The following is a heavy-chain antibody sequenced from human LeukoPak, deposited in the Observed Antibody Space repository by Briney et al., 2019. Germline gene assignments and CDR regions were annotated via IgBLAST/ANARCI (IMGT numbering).Heavy chain of an antibody. J-gene: IGHJ4*02. V-gene: IGHV6-1*01. D-gene: IGHD1-26*01. CDR1: GDSVSSKSAT. CDR3: ARGYLGANDK. CDR2: TYYRSKWFN. Sequence: SQTLSLTCAISGDSVSSKSATWNWIRQSPSRGLEWLGRTYYRSKWFNEYTISMKSRITINPDTSKNQFSLQLNSVTPEDTAIYYCARGYLGANDKWGQGTLVTVSS.